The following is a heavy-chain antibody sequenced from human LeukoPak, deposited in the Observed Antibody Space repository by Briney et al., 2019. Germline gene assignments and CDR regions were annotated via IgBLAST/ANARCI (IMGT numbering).Heavy chain of an antibody. Sequence: ASVKVSCKASGYTFTSYDINWVRQATGQGLEWMGWMNPNSGNTGYAQKFQGRVTMTRNTSISTAYMELSSLRSEDTAVYYCAISGYSSGWTGDYWGQGTLVTVSS. CDR2: MNPNSGNT. J-gene: IGHJ4*02. CDR3: AISGYSSGWTGDY. D-gene: IGHD6-19*01. V-gene: IGHV1-8*01. CDR1: GYTFTSYD.